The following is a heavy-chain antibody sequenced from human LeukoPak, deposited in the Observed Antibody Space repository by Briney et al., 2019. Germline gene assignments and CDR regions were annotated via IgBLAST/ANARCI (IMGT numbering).Heavy chain of an antibody. Sequence: GGSLRLSCAASGFTFSSYSMNWVRQAPGKGLEWVSYISSSSSTIYYADSVMGRFTISRDNAKNSLYLQMNSLRAEDTAVYYCARDDTHYGSSGSFYDAFDIWGQGTMVTVSS. D-gene: IGHD3-22*01. CDR2: ISSSSSTI. V-gene: IGHV3-48*04. J-gene: IGHJ3*02. CDR3: ARDDTHYGSSGSFYDAFDI. CDR1: GFTFSSYS.